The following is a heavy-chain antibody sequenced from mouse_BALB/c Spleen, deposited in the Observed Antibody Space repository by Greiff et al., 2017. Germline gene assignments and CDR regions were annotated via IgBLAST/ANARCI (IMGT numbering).Heavy chain of an antibody. J-gene: IGHJ1*01. V-gene: IGHV2-9*02. D-gene: IGHD1-1*01. CDR2: IWAGGST. Sequence: VQGVESGPGLVAPSQSLSITCTVSGFSLTSYGVHWVRQPPGKGLEWLGVIWAGGSTNYNSALMSRLSISKDNSKSQVFLKMNSLQTDDTAMYYCARAYYGSYWYFDVWGAGTTVTVSS. CDR1: GFSLTSYG. CDR3: ARAYYGSYWYFDV.